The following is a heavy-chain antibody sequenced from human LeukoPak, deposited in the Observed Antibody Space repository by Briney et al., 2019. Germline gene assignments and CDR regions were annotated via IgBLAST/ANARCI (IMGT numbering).Heavy chain of an antibody. Sequence: GSLRRSCAGSGFTFSRYGFNWVRQAPGKGLEWVSYISSSSSTIYYADSVKGRFTISRDNAKNSLYLQMNSLRAEDTAMYYCARELMTTVTTTDYWGLGTLVTVSS. V-gene: IGHV3-48*01. CDR3: ARELMTTVTTTDY. D-gene: IGHD4-17*01. CDR1: GFTFSRYG. CDR2: ISSSSSTI. J-gene: IGHJ4*02.